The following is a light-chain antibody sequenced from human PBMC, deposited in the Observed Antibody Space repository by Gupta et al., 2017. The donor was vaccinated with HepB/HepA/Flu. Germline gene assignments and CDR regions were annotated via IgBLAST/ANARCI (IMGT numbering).Light chain of an antibody. CDR3: QKSSPCI. Sequence: EIVLTQSPGTLSLSPGERATLSCRASQSVSNNYLAWYQQKPGQAPRLLIDSASIRATDITERLSGSGSGTDFSLTSSRLDPEDSAVDYWQKSSPCIFGQGTKLEIK. J-gene: IGKJ2*02. V-gene: IGKV3-20*01. CDR1: QSVSNNY. CDR2: SAS.